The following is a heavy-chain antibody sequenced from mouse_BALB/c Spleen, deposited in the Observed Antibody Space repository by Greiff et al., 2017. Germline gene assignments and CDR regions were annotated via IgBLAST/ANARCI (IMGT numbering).Heavy chain of an antibody. CDR2: ISSGGSYT. V-gene: IGHV5-9-3*01. CDR3: ARRVWDYDAMDY. J-gene: IGHJ4*01. Sequence: EVKLMESGGGLVKPGGSLKLSCAASGFTFSSYAMSWVRQTPEKRLEWVATISSGGSYTYYPDSVKGRFTISRDNAKNTLYLQMSSLRSEDTAMYYCARRVWDYDAMDYWGQGTSVTVSS. CDR1: GFTFSSYA. D-gene: IGHD2-10*02.